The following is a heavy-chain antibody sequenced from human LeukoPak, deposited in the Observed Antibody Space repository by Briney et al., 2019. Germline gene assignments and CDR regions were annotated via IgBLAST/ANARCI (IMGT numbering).Heavy chain of an antibody. CDR2: IYASGNT. D-gene: IGHD2-2*01. J-gene: IGHJ5*02. Sequence: KSSETLSLTCTVSGGSISSYYWSWVRQPAGKGLEWVGRIYASGNTNYNPSLKGRVTISVDTSKNQFSLKLSSVTAADTAVYYCARVSFRYCSSTSCPINWFDPWGQGTLVTVSS. CDR3: ARVSFRYCSSTSCPINWFDP. CDR1: GGSISSYY. V-gene: IGHV4-4*07.